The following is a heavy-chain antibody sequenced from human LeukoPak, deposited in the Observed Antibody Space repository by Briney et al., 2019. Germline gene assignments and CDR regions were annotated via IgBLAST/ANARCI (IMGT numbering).Heavy chain of an antibody. CDR2: VSSYGGNT. D-gene: IGHD4-23*01. J-gene: IGHJ1*01. V-gene: IGHV3-64*01. CDR3: ARTDHGGLVDR. CDR1: LFTFSSYA. Sequence: GGSLRLSCAASLFTFSSYAMHWVRQAPGKGVEYVSSVSSYGGNTYYPNSVKGRFTISRDNSKKTLYLQMGSLRREDMGVYFCARTDHGGLVDRWGQGTVVTVSS.